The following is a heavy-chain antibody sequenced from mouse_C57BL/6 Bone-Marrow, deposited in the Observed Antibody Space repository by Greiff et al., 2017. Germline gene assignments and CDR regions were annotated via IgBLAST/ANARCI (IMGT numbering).Heavy chain of an antibody. CDR2: INPNNGGT. V-gene: IGHV1-26*01. J-gene: IGHJ2*01. Sequence: VQLQHSGPELVKPGASVKISCKASGYMFTDYYMNWVKQSHGKSLEWIGDINPNNGGTSYNQKFKGKATLTVDKSSSTAYMELRSLTSEDSAVYYCARTLPPYYGSSSYYFDYWGQGTTLTVSS. CDR3: ARTLPPYYGSSSYYFDY. CDR1: GYMFTDYY. D-gene: IGHD1-1*01.